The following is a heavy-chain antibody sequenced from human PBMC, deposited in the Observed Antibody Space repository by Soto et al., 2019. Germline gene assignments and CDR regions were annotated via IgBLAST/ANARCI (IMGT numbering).Heavy chain of an antibody. CDR1: GFTFSSYS. D-gene: IGHD6-13*01. Sequence: GGSLRLSCAASGFTFSSYSMNWVRQAPGKGLEWVSSISSSSSYIYYADSVKGRFTISRDNAKNSLYLQMNSLRAEDTAVYYCARDVTPGQQLSKDYAFDIWGQGTMVTVSS. CDR3: ARDVTPGQQLSKDYAFDI. J-gene: IGHJ3*02. CDR2: ISSSSSYI. V-gene: IGHV3-21*01.